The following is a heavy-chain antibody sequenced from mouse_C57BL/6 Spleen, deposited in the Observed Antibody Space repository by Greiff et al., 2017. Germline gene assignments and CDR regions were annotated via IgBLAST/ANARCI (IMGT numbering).Heavy chain of an antibody. J-gene: IGHJ2*01. CDR2: ISDGGSYT. CDR1: GFTFSSYA. Sequence: DVMLVESGGGLVKPGGSLKLSCAASGFTFSSYAMSWVRQTPEKRLEWVATISDGGSYTYYPDNVKGRFTISRDNAKNNLYLQMSHLKSEDTAMDYCARGGYGSSYGFDYWGQGTTLTVSS. V-gene: IGHV5-4*03. D-gene: IGHD1-1*01. CDR3: ARGGYGSSYGFDY.